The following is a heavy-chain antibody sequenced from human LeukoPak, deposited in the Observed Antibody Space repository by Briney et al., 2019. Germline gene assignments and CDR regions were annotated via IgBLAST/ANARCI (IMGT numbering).Heavy chain of an antibody. Sequence: GASVKVSCKASGYTFTSYDINWVRQATGQGLEWMGWMNPNSGNTGYAQKFQGRVTMTRNTSISTAYMELSSLRSEDTALYYCARHFTYYYDSSGYPRDAFDIWGQGTMVTVSS. CDR1: GYTFTSYD. CDR2: MNPNSGNT. J-gene: IGHJ3*02. CDR3: ARHFTYYYDSSGYPRDAFDI. D-gene: IGHD3-22*01. V-gene: IGHV1-8*01.